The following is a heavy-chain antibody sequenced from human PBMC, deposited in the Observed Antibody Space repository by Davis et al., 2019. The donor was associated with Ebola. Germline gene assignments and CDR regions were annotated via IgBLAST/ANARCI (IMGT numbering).Heavy chain of an antibody. CDR3: AIGAAPVDF. CDR2: IYHSGST. CDR1: GGSISSGGYS. D-gene: IGHD4-17*01. V-gene: IGHV4-30-2*01. J-gene: IGHJ4*02. Sequence: MPSETLSLTCAVSGGSISSGGYSWSWIRQPPGKGLEWIGYIYHSGSTYYNPSLKSRVTISVDRSKNQFSLKLSSVTAADTAVYYCAIGAAPVDFWGQGALVTVSS.